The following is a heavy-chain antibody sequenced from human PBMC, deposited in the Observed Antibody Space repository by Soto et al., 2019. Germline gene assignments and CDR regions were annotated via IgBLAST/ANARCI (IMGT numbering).Heavy chain of an antibody. Sequence: GGSLRLSCAASGFTFIDYSMNWIRQAPGKGLEWISFISGRGDAIYYADSLKGRFAVSRDNAKNSLYLQMNSLSDDDTAVYYCARPGEGALFYYAMDVWGQGTTVTVSS. J-gene: IGHJ6*02. CDR2: ISGRGDAI. D-gene: IGHD3-16*01. CDR3: ARPGEGALFYYAMDV. CDR1: GFTFIDYS. V-gene: IGHV3-48*02.